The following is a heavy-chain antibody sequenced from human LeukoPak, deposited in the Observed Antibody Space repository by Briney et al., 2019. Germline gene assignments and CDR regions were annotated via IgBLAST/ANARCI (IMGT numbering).Heavy chain of an antibody. Sequence: PGGSLRLSCAVSGITLSNYGMSWVRQAPGKGLEWVAGISDRGSRTNYADSVKGRFTISTDHPKNTLYLQMNSLRAEDTAVYFCAKRGVVIRVILVGFHKEAYYFDCWGQGALVTVSS. CDR1: GITLSNYG. CDR2: ISDRGSRT. V-gene: IGHV3-23*01. J-gene: IGHJ4*02. D-gene: IGHD3-22*01. CDR3: AKRGVVIRVILVGFHKEAYYFDC.